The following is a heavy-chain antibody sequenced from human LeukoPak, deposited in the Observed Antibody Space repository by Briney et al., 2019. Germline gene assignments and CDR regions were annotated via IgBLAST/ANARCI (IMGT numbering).Heavy chain of an antibody. CDR1: GFTFSPYT. CDR3: AKDQEVGVTTYYFDY. Sequence: PGGSLRLSCAASGFTFSPYTMSWVRQAPGKGLEWVSGISGNGGRTYYADSVKGRFTISRDNSKNTLNLQLNSLSAEDTALYYCAKDQEVGVTTYYFDYWGQGTLVTVSS. D-gene: IGHD4-17*01. J-gene: IGHJ4*02. V-gene: IGHV3-23*01. CDR2: ISGNGGRT.